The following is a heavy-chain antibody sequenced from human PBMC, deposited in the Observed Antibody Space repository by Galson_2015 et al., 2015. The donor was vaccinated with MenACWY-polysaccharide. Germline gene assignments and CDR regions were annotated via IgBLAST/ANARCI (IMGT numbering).Heavy chain of an antibody. D-gene: IGHD3-3*01. CDR1: GYTFTSYA. J-gene: IGHJ6*02. Sequence: SVKVSCKASGYTFTSYAMNWVRQAPGQGLEWMGWINTNTGNPTYAQGFTGRFVFSLDTSVSTAYLQISSLKAEDTAVYYCASAPITIFGVVPDYGMDVWGQGTTVTVSS. V-gene: IGHV7-4-1*02. CDR2: INTNTGNP. CDR3: ASAPITIFGVVPDYGMDV.